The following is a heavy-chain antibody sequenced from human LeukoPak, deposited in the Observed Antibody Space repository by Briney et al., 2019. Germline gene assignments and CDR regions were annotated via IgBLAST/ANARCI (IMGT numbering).Heavy chain of an antibody. CDR2: ISAYNGNT. D-gene: IGHD2-15*01. V-gene: IGHV1-18*01. CDR3: ARVLACSGGSCYETAIDY. J-gene: IGHJ4*02. CDR1: GYTFTSYG. Sequence: ASVKVSCKASGYTFTSYGISWVRQAPGQGLEWMGWISAYNGNTNYAQKLQGRVIMTTDTSTSTAYMELRSLRSDDTAVYYCARVLACSGGSCYETAIDYWGQGTLVTVSS.